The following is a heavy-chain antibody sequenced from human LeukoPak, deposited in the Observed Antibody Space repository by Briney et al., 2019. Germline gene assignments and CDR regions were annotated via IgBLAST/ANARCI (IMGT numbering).Heavy chain of an antibody. D-gene: IGHD4-17*01. CDR2: INPNSGGT. Sequence: ASVKVSCKASGYTFTGYYMHWVRQAPGQGLEWVGWINPNSGGTNYAQKFQGTVTMTRDTSISTAYMDLSRLRSDDTAVYYCARADGDYSYFDYWGQGTLVTVSS. V-gene: IGHV1-2*02. CDR3: ARADGDYSYFDY. J-gene: IGHJ4*02. CDR1: GYTFTGYY.